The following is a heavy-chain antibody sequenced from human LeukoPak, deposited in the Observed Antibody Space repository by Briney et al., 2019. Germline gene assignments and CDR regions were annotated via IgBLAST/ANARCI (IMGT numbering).Heavy chain of an antibody. CDR1: GGSISSYY. V-gene: IGHV4-4*07. D-gene: IGHD6-19*01. CDR2: IYTSGST. J-gene: IGHJ6*03. Sequence: SETLSLTCTVSGGSISSYYWSWIRQPAGKGLEWIGRIYTSGSTNYNPSLKSRVTISVDKSKNQFSLKLSSVTAADTAVYYCARDEVGYSSGWHYYYYMDVWGKGTTVTVSS. CDR3: ARDEVGYSSGWHYYYYMDV.